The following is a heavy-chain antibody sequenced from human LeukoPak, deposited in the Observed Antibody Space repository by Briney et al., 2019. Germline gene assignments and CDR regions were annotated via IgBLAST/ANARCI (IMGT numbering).Heavy chain of an antibody. CDR3: ASRLRYFDGLAFDI. J-gene: IGHJ3*02. V-gene: IGHV4-59*01. CDR1: GDSISRYY. CDR2: IYYSGST. Sequence: SETLSLTCLVSGDSISRYYWNWIRQPPGKGLEWIGYIYYSGSTNYNPSLKSRVTISVDTSKNQFSLELSSVTPGDTAVYYCASRLRYFDGLAFDIWGQGTMVTVSS. D-gene: IGHD3-9*01.